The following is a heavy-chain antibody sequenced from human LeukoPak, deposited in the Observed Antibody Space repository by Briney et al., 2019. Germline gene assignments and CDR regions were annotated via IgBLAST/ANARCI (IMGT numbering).Heavy chain of an antibody. D-gene: IGHD3-10*01. CDR1: GYTFTSYA. CDR2: SNAGNGNT. CDR3: ARGYYGSGSYYTIDY. J-gene: IGHJ4*02. Sequence: ASVKVSCKASGYTFTSYAMHWVRQAPGQRLEWMGWSNAGNGNTKYSQKFQGRVTITADKSTSTAYMELSSLRSEDTAVYYCARGYYGSGSYYTIDYWGQGTLVTVSS. V-gene: IGHV1-3*01.